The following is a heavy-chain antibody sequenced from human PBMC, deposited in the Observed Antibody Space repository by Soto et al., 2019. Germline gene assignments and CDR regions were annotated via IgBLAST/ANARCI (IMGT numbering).Heavy chain of an antibody. D-gene: IGHD3-10*01. Sequence: PGGSLRLSCEASEFSFHNFAMNWVRQAPGKGLEWVAVISSNGRDKYYADSVKGRFTISRDNSKNKLYLQMNSLRGEDTAVYHCARENMVRDAGPFDYWGQGTLVTVSS. J-gene: IGHJ4*02. CDR3: ARENMVRDAGPFDY. CDR1: EFSFHNFA. CDR2: ISSNGRDK. V-gene: IGHV3-30*04.